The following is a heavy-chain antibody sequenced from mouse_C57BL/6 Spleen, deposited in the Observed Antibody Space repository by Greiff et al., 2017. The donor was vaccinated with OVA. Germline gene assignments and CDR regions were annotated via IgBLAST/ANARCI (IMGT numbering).Heavy chain of an antibody. CDR3: ARRVYSNYGDY. V-gene: IGHV1-50*01. CDR1: GYTFTSYW. J-gene: IGHJ2*01. D-gene: IGHD2-5*01. CDR2: IDPSDSYT. Sequence: QVQLQQSGAELVKPGASVKLSCKASGYTFTSYWMQWVKQRPGQGLEWIGEIDPSDSYTNYNQKFKGKATLPVDTSSSTAYMQLSSLTSEDSAVYYCARRVYSNYGDYWGQGTTLTVSS.